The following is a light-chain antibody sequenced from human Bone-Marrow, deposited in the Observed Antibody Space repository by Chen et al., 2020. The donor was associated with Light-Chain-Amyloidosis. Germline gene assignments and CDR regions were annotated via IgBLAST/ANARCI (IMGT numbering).Light chain of an antibody. Sequence: SYELTQPPSVSVSPGQTARITCSGDDLPKKYAYWYQQKPGQAPVLVIHRDTERPSGISERFSGSSSGTTATLTISGVQAGDEADYHGQSADSSGTYEVIFGGGTKLTVL. CDR2: RDT. J-gene: IGLJ2*01. CDR3: QSADSSGTYEVI. CDR1: DLPKKY. V-gene: IGLV3-25*03.